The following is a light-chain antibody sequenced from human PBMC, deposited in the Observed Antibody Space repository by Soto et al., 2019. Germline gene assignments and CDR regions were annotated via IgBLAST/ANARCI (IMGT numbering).Light chain of an antibody. Sequence: SELTHSPGTLTLSPGERATLSCRASETIGRSLAWYQQRPGQAPRLLIYDASNRATGIPDRFSGSGSGTDFTLEISRVETDDVGIYYCMQSTQLPPTFGQGTRLEIK. CDR3: MQSTQLPPT. CDR2: DAS. J-gene: IGKJ5*01. CDR1: ETIGRS. V-gene: IGKV3-11*01.